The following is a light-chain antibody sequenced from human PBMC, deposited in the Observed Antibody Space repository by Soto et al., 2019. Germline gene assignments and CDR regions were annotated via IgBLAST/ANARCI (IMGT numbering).Light chain of an antibody. V-gene: IGLV1-40*01. CDR3: SSYTSSSTRV. CDR1: SSNIGAGYD. CDR2: EVS. Sequence: QSVLAQPPSVSGAPGQKVTISCTGSSSNIGAGYDLHWYQQLPGTAPKLMIYEVSNRPSGVSNRFSGSKSGNTASLTISGLQAEDEADYYCSSYTSSSTRVFGGGTKLTVL. J-gene: IGLJ2*01.